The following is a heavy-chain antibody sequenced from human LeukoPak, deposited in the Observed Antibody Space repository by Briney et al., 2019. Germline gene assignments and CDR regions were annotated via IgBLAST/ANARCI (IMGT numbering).Heavy chain of an antibody. CDR1: GDSVSSNSAA. J-gene: IGHJ6*03. D-gene: IGHD3-16*01. CDR3: ARLGWGSYSVSDYYYYMDV. Sequence: ASQTLSLTCAISGDSVSSNSAAWNWIRQSPSRGLEWLGRTYYRSKWYNDYAVSVKSRITINPDTSKNQFSLQLTSVTAADTALYYCARLGWGSYSVSDYYYYMDVWGKGTTVTVSS. V-gene: IGHV6-1*01. CDR2: TYYRSKWYN.